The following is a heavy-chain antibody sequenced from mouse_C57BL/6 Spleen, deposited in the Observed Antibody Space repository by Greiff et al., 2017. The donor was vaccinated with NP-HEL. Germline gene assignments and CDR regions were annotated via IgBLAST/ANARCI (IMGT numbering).Heavy chain of an antibody. D-gene: IGHD2-5*01. CDR1: GYTFTSYW. Sequence: QVQLQQSGAELVKPGASVKLSCKASGYTFTSYWMHWVKQRPGRGLEWIGRIDPNSGGTKYNEKFKSKATLTVDKPSSTAYMQLSSLTSEDSAVYYCARGPDYSNYVDYAMDYWGQGTSVTVSS. V-gene: IGHV1-72*01. J-gene: IGHJ4*01. CDR3: ARGPDYSNYVDYAMDY. CDR2: IDPNSGGT.